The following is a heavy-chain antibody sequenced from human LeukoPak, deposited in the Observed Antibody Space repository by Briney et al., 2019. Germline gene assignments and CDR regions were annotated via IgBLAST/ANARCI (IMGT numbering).Heavy chain of an antibody. V-gene: IGHV1-69*13. Sequence: GASVKISCKASGGTFNSSGISWVRQAPGQGLEWMGGIISFFGAAHYIQKFQGRLTITADESTSTAYMELSSLTSEDTAVYYCTRGSRMVAPLSTLGYWGQGTLVTVSS. CDR2: IISFFGAA. J-gene: IGHJ4*02. D-gene: IGHD2/OR15-2a*01. CDR1: GGTFNSSG. CDR3: TRGSRMVAPLSTLGY.